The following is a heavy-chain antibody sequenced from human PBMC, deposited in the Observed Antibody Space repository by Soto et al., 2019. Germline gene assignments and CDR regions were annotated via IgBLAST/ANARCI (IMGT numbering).Heavy chain of an antibody. CDR2: INAGNGNT. CDR1: GYTFTSYA. Sequence: QVQLVQSGAEVKKPGASVKVSCKASGYTFTSYAMHWVRQAPGQRLEWMGWINAGNGNTKYSHKFQGRVTITRDTSASTAYMGLSSLRSEDTAVYYCAREAYRLNRYYFDYWGQGTLVTVSS. J-gene: IGHJ4*02. CDR3: AREAYRLNRYYFDY. V-gene: IGHV1-3*01. D-gene: IGHD4-4*01.